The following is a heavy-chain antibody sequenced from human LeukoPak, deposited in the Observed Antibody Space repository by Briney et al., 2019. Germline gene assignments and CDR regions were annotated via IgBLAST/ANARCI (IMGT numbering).Heavy chain of an antibody. CDR1: GFTFSSYE. V-gene: IGHV3-48*03. Sequence: TGGSLRLSCAASGFTFSSYEMNWVRQAPGKGLEWVSYISSSGSTIYYADSVKGRFTISRDNAKNSLYLRMNSLRAEDTAVYYCARPDREMATIALFGYAFDIWGQGTMVTVSS. D-gene: IGHD5-24*01. CDR2: ISSSGSTI. CDR3: ARPDREMATIALFGYAFDI. J-gene: IGHJ3*02.